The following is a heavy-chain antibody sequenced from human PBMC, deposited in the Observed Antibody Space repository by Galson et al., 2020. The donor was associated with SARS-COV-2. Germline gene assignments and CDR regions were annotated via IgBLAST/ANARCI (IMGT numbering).Heavy chain of an antibody. CDR2: FDPEDGET. CDR1: GYTLTELS. V-gene: IGHV1-24*01. CDR3: ATGSGSSWYQAWWFDP. Sequence: ASVKVSCKVSGYTLTELSMHRVRQAPGKGLEWMGGFDPEDGETIYAQKFQGRVTMTEDTSTDTAYMELSSLRSEDTAVYYCATGSGSSWYQAWWFDPWGQGTLVTVAS. D-gene: IGHD6-13*01. J-gene: IGHJ5*02.